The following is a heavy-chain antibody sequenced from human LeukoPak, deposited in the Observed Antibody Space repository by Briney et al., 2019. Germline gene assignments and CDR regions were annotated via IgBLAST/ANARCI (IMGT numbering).Heavy chain of an antibody. CDR3: AKQRGGSCYSAFHI. CDR1: GFTFSNYA. J-gene: IGHJ3*02. CDR2: ICGSGGTT. D-gene: IGHD2-15*01. V-gene: IGHV3-23*01. Sequence: GGSLRLSCAASGFTFSNYAMSWVRQAPGKGPEWVSAICGSGGTTYYADSVKGRFTISRDNSQNTLYLQMNSLRADDTAVYYCAKQRGGSCYSAFHIWGQGTMVIVSS.